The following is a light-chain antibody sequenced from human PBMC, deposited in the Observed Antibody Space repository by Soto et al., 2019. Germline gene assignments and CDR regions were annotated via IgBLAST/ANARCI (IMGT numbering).Light chain of an antibody. J-gene: IGKJ1*01. CDR2: EAS. CDR3: QQSNDWPPWT. CDR1: QNIASS. V-gene: IGKV3-15*01. Sequence: EIVMTQSPATLTVSPGERATLSCRASQNIASSLAWYQQQPGQPPRRLIYEASTRATGIPARFIGSGSGTEFTLTLSSLQSEDFAVYYCQQSNDWPPWTFGQGNKVELK.